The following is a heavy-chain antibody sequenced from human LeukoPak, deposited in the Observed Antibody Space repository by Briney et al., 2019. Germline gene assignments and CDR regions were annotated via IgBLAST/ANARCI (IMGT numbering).Heavy chain of an antibody. D-gene: IGHD5-18*01. CDR2: IRYDGSNK. CDR3: AKDYSGYSYGRRGYFDY. CDR1: GFTFSSYG. V-gene: IGHV3-30*02. J-gene: IGHJ4*02. Sequence: GGSLRLSCAASGFTFSSYGMHWVRQAPGKGLEWVAFIRYDGSNKYYADSVKGRFTISRDNSKNTLYLQMNSPRAEDTAVYYCAKDYSGYSYGRRGYFDYWGQGTLVTVSS.